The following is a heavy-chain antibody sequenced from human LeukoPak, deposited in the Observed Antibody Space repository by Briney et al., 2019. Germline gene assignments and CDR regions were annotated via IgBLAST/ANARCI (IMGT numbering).Heavy chain of an antibody. D-gene: IGHD3-3*01. CDR2: IVVGSGNT. J-gene: IGHJ4*02. V-gene: IGHV1-58*01. CDR1: GFTFTSSA. Sequence: ASVEVSCKASGFTFTSSAVQWVRQARGQRLGWIGWIVVGSGNTNYAQKFQERVTITRDMSTSTAYMELSSLRSEDTAVYYCAAARFLEWLEFDYWGQGTLVTVSS. CDR3: AAARFLEWLEFDY.